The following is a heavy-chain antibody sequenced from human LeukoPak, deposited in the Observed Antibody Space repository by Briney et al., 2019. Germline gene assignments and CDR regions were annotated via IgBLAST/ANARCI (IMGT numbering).Heavy chain of an antibody. CDR1: VDFNRRGSYH. Sequence: SETLSLTLSFCVDFNRRGSYHGSWIPRPAGEGLERIGRIYSNWGTSYNASLNRRGTISIDTSKKQFSLNVISVTAADTAIYYCALWKQGRSLAAWMRWGRGTLVTVSS. CDR2: IYSNWGT. V-gene: IGHV4-61*02. CDR3: ALWKQGRSLAAWMR. J-gene: IGHJ2*01. D-gene: IGHD6-19*01.